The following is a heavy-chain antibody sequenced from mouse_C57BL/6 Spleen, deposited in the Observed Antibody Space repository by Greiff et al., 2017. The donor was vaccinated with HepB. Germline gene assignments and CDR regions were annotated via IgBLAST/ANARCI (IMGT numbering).Heavy chain of an antibody. CDR3: ARGYYDYDEEGFDY. Sequence: QVQLKQSGPELVKPGASVKISCKASGYAFSSSWMNWVKQRPGKGLEWIGRIYPGDGDTNYNGKFKGKATLTADKSSSTAYMQLSSLTSEDSAVYFCARGYYDYDEEGFDYWGQGTTLTVSS. V-gene: IGHV1-82*01. CDR2: IYPGDGDT. D-gene: IGHD2-4*01. J-gene: IGHJ2*01. CDR1: GYAFSSSW.